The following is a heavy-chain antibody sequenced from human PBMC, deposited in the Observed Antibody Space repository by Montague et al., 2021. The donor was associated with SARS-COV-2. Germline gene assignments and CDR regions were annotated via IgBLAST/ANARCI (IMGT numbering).Heavy chain of an antibody. D-gene: IGHD1-1*01. CDR3: ARHSVSEDGTFFRSYFDP. J-gene: IGHJ5*02. CDR1: GGTVRDYY. V-gene: IGHV4-59*08. CDR2: IFYNGYA. Sequence: SETLSLTCTVSGGTVRDYYWNWIRQTPGKGLEWIGYIFYNGYAKYNPSLESRVTLSVDTPGNQFFLSLRSVTASYTATYFCARHSVSEDGTFFRSYFDPWGQGAQVIVSS.